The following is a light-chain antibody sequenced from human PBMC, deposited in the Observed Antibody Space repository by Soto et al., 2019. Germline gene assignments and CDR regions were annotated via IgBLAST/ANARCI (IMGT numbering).Light chain of an antibody. CDR1: SSDVGGYNY. CDR3: SSYTGSTTLVV. V-gene: IGLV2-14*01. Sequence: QSALTQPASVSGSPGQSITISCTGTSSDVGGYNYVSWYQQHPGKAPKLMIYDVSNRPLGVSNRFSGSRSGNTASLTISGLQAEDEAHYYCSSYTGSTTLVVFGGGTKLTVL. CDR2: DVS. J-gene: IGLJ2*01.